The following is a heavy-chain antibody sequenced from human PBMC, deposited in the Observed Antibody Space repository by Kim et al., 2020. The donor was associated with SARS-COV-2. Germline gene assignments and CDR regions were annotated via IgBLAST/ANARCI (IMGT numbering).Heavy chain of an antibody. Sequence: GGSLRLSCAASGFTFSGSAMHWVRQASGKGLEWVGRIRSKANSYATAYAASVKGRFTISRDDSKNTAYLQMNSLKTEDTAVYYCTRSARLDLYSSSWLIDYWGQGTLVTVSS. V-gene: IGHV3-73*01. CDR2: IRSKANSYAT. J-gene: IGHJ4*02. CDR1: GFTFSGSA. CDR3: TRSARLDLYSSSWLIDY. D-gene: IGHD6-13*01.